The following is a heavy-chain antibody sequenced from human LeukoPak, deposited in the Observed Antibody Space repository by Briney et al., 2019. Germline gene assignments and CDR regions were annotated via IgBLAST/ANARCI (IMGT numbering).Heavy chain of an antibody. CDR2: IIPICGIA. D-gene: IGHD3-10*01. J-gene: IGHJ4*02. CDR1: VGTFSSYA. V-gene: IGHV1-69*04. CDR3: AEGSYGPLDY. Sequence: ASVKVSCKASVGTFSSYAISWVRQAPGQGLEWMGRIIPICGIANYAQKFQGRVTITADKSTSTAYMALSRLISEDTAAYYCAEGSYGPLDYWGQGTLVTVSS.